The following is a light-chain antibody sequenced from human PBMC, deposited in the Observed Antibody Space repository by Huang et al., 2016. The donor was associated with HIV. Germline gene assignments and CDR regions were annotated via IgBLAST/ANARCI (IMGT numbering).Light chain of an antibody. Sequence: EIVLTQSPATLSFFPGQRVSLSCRASQNINTHLAWYQQRPGQSPRLLIYDSSSRVPGVAARFSCSGSGTDFTLTISSLESEDFATYYCQQRVNGLTFGGGTKV. J-gene: IGKJ4*01. CDR3: QQRVNGLT. CDR1: QNINTH. V-gene: IGKV3-11*01. CDR2: DSS.